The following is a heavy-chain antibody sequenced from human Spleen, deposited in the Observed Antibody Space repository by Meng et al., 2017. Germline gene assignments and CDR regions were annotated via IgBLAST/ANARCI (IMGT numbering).Heavy chain of an antibody. V-gene: IGHV3-74*03. CDR2: VDPGGGDQ. J-gene: IGHJ4*02. CDR3: VRQPCSGGSCYLDF. D-gene: IGHD2-15*01. CDR1: GFTFTNHG. Sequence: VGLREALFQPGGSLRLSCAASGFTFTNHGMHWVRQVPGKGLVWISRVDPGGGDQKYADSVKGRFTIFRDNSKNTLSLQMNSLRAADTAVYYCVRQPCSGGSCYLDFWGQGTLVTGSS.